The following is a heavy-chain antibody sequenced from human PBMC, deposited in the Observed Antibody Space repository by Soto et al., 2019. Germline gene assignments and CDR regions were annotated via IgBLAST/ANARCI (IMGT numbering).Heavy chain of an antibody. CDR2: ISGSCGST. V-gene: IGHV3-23*01. CDR3: EKEHIKVVNKEFDY. CDR1: GFTFSSYS. D-gene: IGHD2-15*01. J-gene: IGHJ4*02. Sequence: WESXRLSCASSGFTFSSYSMSGFRQAPGKGLEWVSAISGSCGSTYYADSVKGRFTISRDNSKNTLYLQMNSLRAEDTAVYYCEKEHIKVVNKEFDYWGQGTLVTVSS.